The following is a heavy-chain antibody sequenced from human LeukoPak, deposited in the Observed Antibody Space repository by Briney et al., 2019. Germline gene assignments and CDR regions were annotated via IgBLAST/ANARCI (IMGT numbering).Heavy chain of an antibody. Sequence: ASVKVSCKASGYTFTGYYMHWVRQAPGQGLEWMGWINPNSGGTNYAQKFQGRVTMTRDTSISTAYMELSRLRSDDTAVYYCARDLEVVVVPAAISPPGYWGQGTLVTVSS. CDR3: ARDLEVVVVPAAISPPGY. CDR2: INPNSGGT. CDR1: GYTFTGYY. D-gene: IGHD2-2*02. J-gene: IGHJ4*02. V-gene: IGHV1-2*02.